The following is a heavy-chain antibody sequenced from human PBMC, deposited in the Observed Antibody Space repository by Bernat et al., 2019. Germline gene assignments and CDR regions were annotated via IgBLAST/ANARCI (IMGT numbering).Heavy chain of an antibody. V-gene: IGHV3-15*07. J-gene: IGHJ4*02. CDR1: AFIFTDAW. CDR3: NTDRITTFGRF. D-gene: IGHD3-3*01. CDR2: IKSKTDGGTT. Sequence: EVQLVESGGDLVKPGESLRLSCATSAFIFTDAWMNWVRQAPGKGLEWVGRIKSKTDGGTTEYAAPVKGRFTISRDDSKNTVYLQMNSPKIEDTAIYYCNTDRITTFGRFWGQGTLVTVSS.